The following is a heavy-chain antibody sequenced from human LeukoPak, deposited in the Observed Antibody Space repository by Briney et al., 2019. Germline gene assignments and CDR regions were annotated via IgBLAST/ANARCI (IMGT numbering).Heavy chain of an antibody. CDR2: ISGSGGST. CDR1: GFTFSSYA. V-gene: IGHV3-23*01. J-gene: IGHJ3*02. Sequence: GGSLRLSCAASGFTFSSYAMSWVRQAPGKGLEWVSAISGSGGSTYYADSVKGRFTISRDNSKNTLYLQMNSLRAEDTAVYYCARDLRPDFDAFDIWGQGTMVTVSS. CDR3: ARDLRPDFDAFDI.